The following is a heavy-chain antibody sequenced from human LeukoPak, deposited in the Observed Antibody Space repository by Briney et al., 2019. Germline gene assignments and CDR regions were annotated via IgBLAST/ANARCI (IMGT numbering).Heavy chain of an antibody. J-gene: IGHJ4*02. CDR3: AKDGSDFWGDYYFDY. V-gene: IGHV3-30*02. Sequence: GGSLRLSCAASGFTFSSYGMHWVRQAPGKGLEWVAFIRYDGSNKYYADPVKGRFTISRDYSKNTLYLQMNSLRAEDTAVYYCAKDGSDFWGDYYFDYWGQGTLVTVSS. D-gene: IGHD3-3*01. CDR2: IRYDGSNK. CDR1: GFTFSSYG.